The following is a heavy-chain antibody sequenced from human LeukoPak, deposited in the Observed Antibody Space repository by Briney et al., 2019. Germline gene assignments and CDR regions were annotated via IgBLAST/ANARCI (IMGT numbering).Heavy chain of an antibody. Sequence: GGSLRLSCAASGFTFSSYEMNWVRQAPGKGLEWVSYISSSGSTIYYADSVKGRFTISRDNAKNSLYLQMNSLRAEDTAVYYCASYSGPYYYGSGSYRWGQGTLVTVSS. J-gene: IGHJ4*02. V-gene: IGHV3-48*03. CDR3: ASYSGPYYYGSGSYR. CDR2: ISSSGSTI. D-gene: IGHD3-10*01. CDR1: GFTFSSYE.